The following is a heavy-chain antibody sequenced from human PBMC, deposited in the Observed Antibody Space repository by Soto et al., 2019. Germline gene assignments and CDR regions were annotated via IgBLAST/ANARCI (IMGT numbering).Heavy chain of an antibody. Sequence: ASVKVSCKASGYTFTSYYMHWVRQAPGQGLEWMGIINPSGGSTSYAQKFQGRVTMTRDTYTSTVYMELSSLRSEDTAVYYCARDTYYDSSGYYWFDPWGQGTLVTVSS. D-gene: IGHD3-22*01. CDR1: GYTFTSYY. CDR3: ARDTYYDSSGYYWFDP. J-gene: IGHJ5*02. V-gene: IGHV1-46*01. CDR2: INPSGGST.